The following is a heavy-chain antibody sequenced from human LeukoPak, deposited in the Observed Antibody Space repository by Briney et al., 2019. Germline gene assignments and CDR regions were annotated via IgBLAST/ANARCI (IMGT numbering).Heavy chain of an antibody. J-gene: IGHJ4*02. V-gene: IGHV3-74*01. CDR3: ARGYSGTYRVDY. Sequence: GGSLRLSCVASGFTFSSYWMHWVRQAPGKGLVWVSRINTDGTNTNYTDSVKGRFSISRDNAKNTMYLQMNSLRAEDTALYYCARGYSGTYRVDYWGQGTLVTVSS. D-gene: IGHD1-26*01. CDR1: GFTFSSYW. CDR2: INTDGTNT.